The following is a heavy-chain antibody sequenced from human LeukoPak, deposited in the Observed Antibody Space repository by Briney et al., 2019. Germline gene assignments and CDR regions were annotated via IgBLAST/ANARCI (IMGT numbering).Heavy chain of an antibody. D-gene: IGHD5-24*01. CDR1: GYTFTGYY. V-gene: IGHV1-2*02. CDR2: INPNSGGT. CDR3: ARDKEMATITLDY. Sequence: ASVKVSCKASGYTFTGYYMHWVRQAPGQGLEWRGWINPNSGGTNYAQKFQGRVTMTRDTSISTAYMELSRLRSDDTAVYYCARDKEMATITLDYWGQGTLVTVSS. J-gene: IGHJ4*02.